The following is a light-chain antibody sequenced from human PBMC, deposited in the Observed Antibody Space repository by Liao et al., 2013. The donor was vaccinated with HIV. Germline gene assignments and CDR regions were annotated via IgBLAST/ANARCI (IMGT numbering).Light chain of an antibody. CDR1: NLGDKY. CDR2: QDN. V-gene: IGLV3-1*01. J-gene: IGLJ2*01. Sequence: SYELTQPPSVSVSPGQTASITCSGDNLGDKYVCWYQQKPGQSPVLVIYQDNKRPSGIPEQFSGSNSGNTATLTISGTQAKDEAEYYCQAWDSSTAVFGGGTKLTVL. CDR3: QAWDSSTAV.